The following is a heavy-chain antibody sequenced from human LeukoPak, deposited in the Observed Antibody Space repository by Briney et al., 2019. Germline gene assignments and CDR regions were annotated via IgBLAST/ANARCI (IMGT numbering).Heavy chain of an antibody. D-gene: IGHD5-18*01. CDR3: ARGMGYSYGHPQGAFDI. J-gene: IGHJ3*02. Sequence: ASVKVSCKASGYSFTSYGFNWVRQAPGQGLEWMGWLSAYNGKTNYAHSLQGRVTVTADTSTSTAYMELRSLRSEDTAVYYCARGMGYSYGHPQGAFDIWGQGTMVTVSS. CDR2: LSAYNGKT. V-gene: IGHV1-18*01. CDR1: GYSFTSYG.